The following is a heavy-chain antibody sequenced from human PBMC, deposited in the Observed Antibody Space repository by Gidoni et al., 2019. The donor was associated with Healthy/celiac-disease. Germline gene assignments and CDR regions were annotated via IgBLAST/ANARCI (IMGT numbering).Heavy chain of an antibody. CDR2: INHSGST. CDR1: GGSFSGYY. Sequence: QVQLQQWGAGLLKTSETLSLTCAVYGGSFSGYYWSWIRQPPGKGLEWIGEINHSGSTNYNPSLKSRVTISVDTSKNQFSLKLSSVTAADTAVYYCARGVLRITMVRGVIPERRLDGMDVWGQGTTVTVSS. D-gene: IGHD3-10*01. J-gene: IGHJ6*02. V-gene: IGHV4-34*01. CDR3: ARGVLRITMVRGVIPERRLDGMDV.